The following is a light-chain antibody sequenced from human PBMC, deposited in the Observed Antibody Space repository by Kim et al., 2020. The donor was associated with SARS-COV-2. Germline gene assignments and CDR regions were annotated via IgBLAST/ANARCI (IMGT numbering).Light chain of an antibody. V-gene: IGLV2-14*03. J-gene: IGLJ2*01. CDR2: DVS. Sequence: QSALTQPASVSGSPGHSITISCTGTSSDVGGYNYVSWYQQHPNKAPKLMIYDVSNRPSGVSNRFSGSKSGNTASLTISGLQAEDEADYYCSSYTSSSTLDVVFGGGTKVTVL. CDR1: SSDVGGYNY. CDR3: SSYTSSSTLDVV.